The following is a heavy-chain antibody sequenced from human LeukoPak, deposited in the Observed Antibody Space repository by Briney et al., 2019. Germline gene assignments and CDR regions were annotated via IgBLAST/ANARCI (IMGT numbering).Heavy chain of an antibody. CDR1: GGTFSIYA. D-gene: IGHD3-22*01. CDR3: ANMIVVVGAFDI. CDR2: IIPIFGTA. Sequence: SVTVSFKASGGTFSIYAISWVRQAPGQGLEWMGGIIPIFGTANYAQKFQGRVTITADESTSTAYMELSSLRSEDTAVYYCANMIVVVGAFDIWGQGTMVAVSS. J-gene: IGHJ3*02. V-gene: IGHV1-69*13.